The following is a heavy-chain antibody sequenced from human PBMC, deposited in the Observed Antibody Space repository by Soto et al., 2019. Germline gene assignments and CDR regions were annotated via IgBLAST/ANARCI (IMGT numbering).Heavy chain of an antibody. J-gene: IGHJ5*02. Sequence: QVQLQQWGAGLLKPSETLSLTCAVYGGSFKGYYWSWIRQPPGKGLEWIGEINHSGSTNYNPSLKSRVTISIDTSKNQFSLKLSSVTAADTAVYYCATKGGARLGFLEWLQDRPYSWFDPWGQGTLVTVSS. CDR1: GGSFKGYY. CDR2: INHSGST. D-gene: IGHD3-3*01. V-gene: IGHV4-34*01. CDR3: ATKGGARLGFLEWLQDRPYSWFDP.